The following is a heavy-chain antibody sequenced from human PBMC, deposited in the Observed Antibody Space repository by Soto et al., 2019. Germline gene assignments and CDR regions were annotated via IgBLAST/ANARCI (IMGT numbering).Heavy chain of an antibody. J-gene: IGHJ4*02. CDR2: ISGSGGST. CDR1: GFTFSSYD. D-gene: IGHD6-19*01. CDR3: AKVLGQWLEYFDY. V-gene: IGHV3-23*01. Sequence: GALRLSCAASGFTFSSYDMSWVRQAPGKGLEWVSTISGSGGSTYYADSVKGRFTISRDNSKNSLYLHMNSLRAEDTAVYYCAKVLGQWLEYFDYWGQGTLVTVSS.